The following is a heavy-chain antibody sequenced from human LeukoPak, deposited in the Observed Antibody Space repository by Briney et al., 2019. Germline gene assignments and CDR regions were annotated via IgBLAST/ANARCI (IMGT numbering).Heavy chain of an antibody. J-gene: IGHJ4*02. D-gene: IGHD3-16*01. CDR2: ISYDGSNK. V-gene: IGHV3-30-3*01. CDR1: GFTFSGYP. CDR3: ARESWGYYFDY. Sequence: GGSLRLSCAASGFTFSGYPIHWVRQAPGKGLEWVAVISYDGSNKYYADSVKGRFTISRDNSKNTLYLQMNSLRAEDTAVYYCARESWGYYFDYWGQGTLVTVSS.